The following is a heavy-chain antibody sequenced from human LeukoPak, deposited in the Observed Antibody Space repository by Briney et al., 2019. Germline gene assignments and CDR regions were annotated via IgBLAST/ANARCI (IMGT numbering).Heavy chain of an antibody. V-gene: IGHV3-53*01. D-gene: IGHD6-13*01. CDR1: GFTVSSNC. Sequence: PGGSLRLSCAASGFTVSSNCMSWVRQAPGKGLEWVSFIYSGGSTYYADSVKGRFTISRDNSKNTLYLQMNSLRADDTAVYYCARATYSSTWGIGGFDYWGQGTLVTVSS. J-gene: IGHJ4*02. CDR2: IYSGGST. CDR3: ARATYSSTWGIGGFDY.